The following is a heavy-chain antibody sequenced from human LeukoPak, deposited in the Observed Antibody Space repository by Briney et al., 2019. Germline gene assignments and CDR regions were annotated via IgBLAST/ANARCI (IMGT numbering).Heavy chain of an antibody. Sequence: GGSLRLSCAASGFTFSSYAMSWVRQAPGKGLEWVSAISGSGGSTYYADSVKGRFTISRDNSKNTLYLQMNSLRAEDTAVYYCAKSLARYSSGHTASFDYWGQGTLVTVSS. V-gene: IGHV3-23*01. J-gene: IGHJ4*02. CDR1: GFTFSSYA. CDR2: ISGSGGST. D-gene: IGHD6-19*01. CDR3: AKSLARYSSGHTASFDY.